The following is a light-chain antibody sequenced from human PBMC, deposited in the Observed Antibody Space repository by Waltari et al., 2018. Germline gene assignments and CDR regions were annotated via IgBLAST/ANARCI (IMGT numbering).Light chain of an antibody. CDR2: EVS. J-gene: IGLJ2*01. V-gene: IGLV2-11*01. CDR1: SNAVGDSKC. Sequence: QSALTQPRSVSGSPGQSITISCTGTSNAVGDSKCVSWYQQHPGKAPKLMIYEVSQRPSGVSDRFSGSKSGNTASLTISGLQAEDEADYFCSSYAGTSTWVFGGGTKLTVL. CDR3: SSYAGTSTWV.